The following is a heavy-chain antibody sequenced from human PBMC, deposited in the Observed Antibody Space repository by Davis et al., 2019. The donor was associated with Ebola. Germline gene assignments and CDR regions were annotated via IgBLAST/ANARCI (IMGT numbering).Heavy chain of an antibody. V-gene: IGHV1-2*06. CDR3: ARGNNYAFDY. Sequence: ASVKVSCKASGYPFTGYNLHWVRQAPGQGLEWMGRLNPKSGGTDSAQKFHGRVTVTRDTSIGTAYMELSGLRSDDTAVYYCARGNNYAFDYWGQGTLVTVSS. CDR2: LNPKSGGT. D-gene: IGHD5-18*01. CDR1: GYPFTGYN. J-gene: IGHJ4*02.